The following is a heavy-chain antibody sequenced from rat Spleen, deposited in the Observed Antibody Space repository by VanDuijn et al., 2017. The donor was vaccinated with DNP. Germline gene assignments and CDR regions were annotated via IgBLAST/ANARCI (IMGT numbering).Heavy chain of an antibody. J-gene: IGHJ2*01. Sequence: EVQLVESGGGSVQPGGSMTLSCAASGFTFSNSYMAWVRQAPTEGLEWVASISTGGGDTYYRDSVKGRFTVSRDDVQNTLYLQMNSLRSEDTATYYCTRGPIYYSSSYFPDYWGQGVMVTVSS. CDR3: TRGPIYYSSSYFPDY. D-gene: IGHD1-2*01. CDR2: ISTGGGDT. V-gene: IGHV5-25*01. CDR1: GFTFSNSY.